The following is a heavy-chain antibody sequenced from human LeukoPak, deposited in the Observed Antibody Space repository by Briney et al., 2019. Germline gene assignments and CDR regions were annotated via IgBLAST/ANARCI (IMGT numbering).Heavy chain of an antibody. CDR3: VRVFRGGLRGNHFDY. CDR1: GFTFSSYS. V-gene: IGHV3-21*01. J-gene: IGHJ4*02. D-gene: IGHD3-10*01. Sequence: GGSLRLSCAASGFTFSSYSMNWVRQAPGKGLEWVSSISSSSRYIYYADSVKGRFTISRDNAKNTVYLQMKSLRVEDTAVYYCVRVFRGGLRGNHFDYWGQGTLVTVSS. CDR2: ISSSSRYI.